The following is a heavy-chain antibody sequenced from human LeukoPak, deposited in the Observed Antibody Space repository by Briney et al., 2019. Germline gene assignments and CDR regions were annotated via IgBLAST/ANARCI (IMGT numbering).Heavy chain of an antibody. D-gene: IGHD3-22*01. CDR1: GFTFSSYS. J-gene: IGHJ4*02. CDR2: ISSSSTI. V-gene: IGHV3-48*04. Sequence: PGGSLRLSCAASGFTFSSYSMNWVRQAPGKGLEWVSYISSSSTIYYADSVKGRFTISRDNAKNSLFLQMNSLRAEDTAVYYCARDIDYYDSSGYLGYWGQGTLVTVSS. CDR3: ARDIDYYDSSGYLGY.